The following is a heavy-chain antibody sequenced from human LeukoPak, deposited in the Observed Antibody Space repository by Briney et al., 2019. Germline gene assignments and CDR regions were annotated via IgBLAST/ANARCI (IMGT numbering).Heavy chain of an antibody. CDR3: ARGGLSIMGY. J-gene: IGHJ4*02. V-gene: IGHV3-48*01. D-gene: IGHD2/OR15-2a*01. CDR2: ISSSGSTK. CDR1: GITFSSYS. Sequence: GGSLRLSYGASGITFSSYSMNWVRQAPGKGLEWVSYISSSGSTKYYADSVKGRFTISRDNARNSLYLQMNSLRAEDTAVYFCARGGLSIMGYWGQGTLVTVSS.